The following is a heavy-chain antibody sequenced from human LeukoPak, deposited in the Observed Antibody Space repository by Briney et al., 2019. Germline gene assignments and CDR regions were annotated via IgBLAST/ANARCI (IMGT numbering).Heavy chain of an antibody. CDR3: ARAGSYSTLDY. V-gene: IGHV3-21*01. CDR1: GFTFSRYT. Sequence: GGSLRLSCAASGFTFSRYTLNWVRQAPRKGLEWVSSISSTSSDIYYADSVKGRFTISRDNAKNSLYLQMNSLRAEDTAVYYCARAGSYSTLDYWGQGTLVPVSS. D-gene: IGHD6-13*01. CDR2: ISSTSSDI. J-gene: IGHJ4*02.